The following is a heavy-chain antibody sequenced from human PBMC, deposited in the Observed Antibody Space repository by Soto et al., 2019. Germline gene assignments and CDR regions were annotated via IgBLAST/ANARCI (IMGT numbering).Heavy chain of an antibody. CDR1: GYTFTNYW. CDR2: IYPGDSDT. J-gene: IGHJ5*02. D-gene: IGHD3-10*01. V-gene: IGHV5-51*01. Sequence: PXESLKISCKASGYTFTNYWIGWVRQMPGKGLEWMGMIYPGDSDTRYSPSFQGQVTISADKSTSTAYLQWSTLKASDTAMYYCSKSNTMGGGYNWFDPWGQGTLVTVSS. CDR3: SKSNTMGGGYNWFDP.